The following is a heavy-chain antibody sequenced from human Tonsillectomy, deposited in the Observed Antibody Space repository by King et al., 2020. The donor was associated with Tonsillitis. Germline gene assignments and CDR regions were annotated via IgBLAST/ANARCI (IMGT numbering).Heavy chain of an antibody. CDR3: ARSSCSSTSCYTGDAFDI. V-gene: IGHV1-2*02. D-gene: IGHD2-2*02. CDR1: GYTFNGYY. Sequence: QLVQSGAEVKKPGASVKVSCKASGYTFNGYYMHWVRQAPGQGLEWMGWINPNRGGTNYAQKFQGRGTMIRDTSISTAYMERSRLRSDETAWYYCARSSCSSTSCYTGDAFDIWGQGTMVTVSS. J-gene: IGHJ3*02. CDR2: INPNRGGT.